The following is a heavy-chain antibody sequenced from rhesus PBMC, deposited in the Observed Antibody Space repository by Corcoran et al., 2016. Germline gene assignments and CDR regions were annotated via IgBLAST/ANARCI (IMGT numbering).Heavy chain of an antibody. CDR1: GGSFGSSH. D-gene: IGHD1-44*01. Sequence: QLQLQESGPGLVKPSETLSVTCSVSGGSFGSSHRSWIGQAPGKGLEWMGYIYGGGRTTTYHPALKSRVTLSVDTSKNQFSLKLNSVTAADTAVYYCARIGNYNFDFWGQGLLVTVSS. CDR3: ARIGNYNFDF. J-gene: IGHJ4*01. V-gene: IGHV4-169*01. CDR2: IYGGGRTT.